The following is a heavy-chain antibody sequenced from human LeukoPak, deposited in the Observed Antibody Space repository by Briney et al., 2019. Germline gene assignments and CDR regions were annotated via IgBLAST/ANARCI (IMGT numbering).Heavy chain of an antibody. CDR2: IYNGGRT. Sequence: PGGSLRLSCAASGFSLSSNCMSWVRQAPGKGLEWVSVIYNGGRTYYADSVKGRFTISRDNSKNTVYLQMSSLRAEDTAVFYCARSESHFDSCGYFDSWGQGTLVTVSS. V-gene: IGHV3-66*01. CDR3: ARSESHFDSCGYFDS. J-gene: IGHJ4*02. D-gene: IGHD3-22*01. CDR1: GFSLSSNC.